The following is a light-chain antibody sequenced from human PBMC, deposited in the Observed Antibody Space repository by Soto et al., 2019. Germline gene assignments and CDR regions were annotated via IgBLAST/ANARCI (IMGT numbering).Light chain of an antibody. V-gene: IGKV3-11*01. CDR3: QQRSNWPPIT. Sequence: EIVMTQSPATLSVSPGERATLSCWASETVATNLAWYQQKPGQAPRLLIYGASNRATGIPDRFSGSGSGTDFTLTISRLEPEDFAVYYCQQRSNWPPITFGQGTRLEIK. CDR2: GAS. CDR1: ETVATN. J-gene: IGKJ5*01.